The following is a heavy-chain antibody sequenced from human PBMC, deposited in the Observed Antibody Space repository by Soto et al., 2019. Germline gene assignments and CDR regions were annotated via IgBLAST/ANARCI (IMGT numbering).Heavy chain of an antibody. V-gene: IGHV5-51*01. CDR3: ARSPRSSPYFDY. D-gene: IGHD6-13*01. J-gene: IGHJ4*02. CDR1: GYTFSNFW. CDR2: IYPGDHET. Sequence: PGESLKISCQCSGYTFSNFWIGWVRQLLGKGLEWMGIIYPGDHETRYSPSFHGKVTISADKSINTAYLQWNSLEASDSAFYFCARSPRSSPYFDYWGQGALVTVSS.